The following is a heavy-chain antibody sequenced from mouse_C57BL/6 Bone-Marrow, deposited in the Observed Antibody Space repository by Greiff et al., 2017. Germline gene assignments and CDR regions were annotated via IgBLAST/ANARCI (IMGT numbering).Heavy chain of an antibody. D-gene: IGHD2-3*01. J-gene: IGHJ2*01. CDR1: GFSLTSYA. V-gene: IGHV2-9-1*01. Sequence: VQLKESGPGLVAPSQRLSITCTVSGFSLTSYAISWVRQPPGKGLEWLGVIWTGGGTNYNSALKSRLSISKDNSKSQVFLKMNSLQTDDTARYYCAREEGDGYYDYFDYWGQGTTLTVSS. CDR3: AREEGDGYYDYFDY. CDR2: IWTGGGT.